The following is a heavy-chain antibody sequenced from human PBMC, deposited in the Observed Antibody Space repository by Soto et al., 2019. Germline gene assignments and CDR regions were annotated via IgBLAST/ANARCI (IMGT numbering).Heavy chain of an antibody. D-gene: IGHD2-21*02. CDR2: ISSSSSTI. Sequence: EVQLVESGGGLVQPGGSLRLSCAASGFTFSSYSMNWVRQAPGKGLEWVSYISSSSSTIYYADSVKGRFTISRDNAKNSVYLQMNSLRAEDTAVYYCARRLTLLDYWGQGTLVTVSS. CDR3: ARRLTLLDY. J-gene: IGHJ4*02. V-gene: IGHV3-48*01. CDR1: GFTFSSYS.